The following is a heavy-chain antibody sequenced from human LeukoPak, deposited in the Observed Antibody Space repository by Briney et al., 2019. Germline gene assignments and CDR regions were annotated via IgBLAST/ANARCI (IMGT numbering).Heavy chain of an antibody. J-gene: IGHJ6*03. D-gene: IGHD3-10*01. Sequence: VASVKVSCKASGYTFTNYGINWVRQAPGQGLEWMGWISAYNGHTNYAQNLQGRVTMTTDTSTSTAYMELRSLRSDDTAVYYCARYYYGSGSYSENYYYYYMDVWAKGPRSPSP. CDR1: GYTFTNYG. CDR2: ISAYNGHT. CDR3: ARYYYGSGSYSENYYYYYMDV. V-gene: IGHV1-18*01.